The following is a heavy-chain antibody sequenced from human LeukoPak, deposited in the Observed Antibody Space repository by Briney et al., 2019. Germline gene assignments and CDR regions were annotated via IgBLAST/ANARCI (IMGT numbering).Heavy chain of an antibody. CDR2: INSDGINT. CDR1: GFTVSNYW. Sequence: GGSLRLSCASSGFTVSNYWMHWVRQAPGKGLVWVSRINSDGINTSYADSVKGRFTISRDNAKNTLNLQMNSLRAEDTAVYYCARDLGQYYDTSDNWFDPWGQGTLVTVSS. J-gene: IGHJ5*02. D-gene: IGHD3-22*01. CDR3: ARDLGQYYDTSDNWFDP. V-gene: IGHV3-74*01.